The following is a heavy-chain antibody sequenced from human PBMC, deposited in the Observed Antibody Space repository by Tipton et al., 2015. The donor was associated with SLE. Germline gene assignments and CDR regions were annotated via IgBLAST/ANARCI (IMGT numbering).Heavy chain of an antibody. Sequence: TLSLTCTVSGASITSGSFYYNWIRQPAGKGLEWVGHIHSSGTTNYNPALQSRVTISVDTSKNQFSLNVDSVTAADTAIYYCARARGSRLHYTRLYYYGMDVWGQGTTVAVSS. V-gene: IGHV4-61*09. CDR1: GASITSGSFY. D-gene: IGHD3-3*01. J-gene: IGHJ6*02. CDR3: ARARGSRLHYTRLYYYGMDV. CDR2: IHSSGTT.